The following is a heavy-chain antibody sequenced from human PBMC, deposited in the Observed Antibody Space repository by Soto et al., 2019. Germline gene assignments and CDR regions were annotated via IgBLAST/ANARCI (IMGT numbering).Heavy chain of an antibody. Sequence: GGSLRLACAASGFTFSSYGMHWVRQAPGKGLEWVAVISYDGSNKYYADSVKGRFTISRDNSKNTLYLQMNSLRAEDTAVYYCAATVTSASDAFDIWGQGTMVTVSS. CDR2: ISYDGSNK. CDR3: AATVTSASDAFDI. J-gene: IGHJ3*02. V-gene: IGHV3-30*03. CDR1: GFTFSSYG. D-gene: IGHD4-17*01.